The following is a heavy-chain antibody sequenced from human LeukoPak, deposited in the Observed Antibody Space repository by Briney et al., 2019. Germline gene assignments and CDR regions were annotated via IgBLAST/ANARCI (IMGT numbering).Heavy chain of an antibody. V-gene: IGHV3-53*01. D-gene: IGHD3-10*01. CDR1: GFTVSSNY. CDR2: IYSGGST. J-gene: IGHJ4*02. Sequence: GGSLRLSCAASGFTVSSNYMSWVRQAPGKGLEWVSVIYSGGSTYYADSVKGRFTISRDNSKNTLYLQMNSLRAEDTAVYYCARTFYYGSGSYYRSWGQGTLVTVSS. CDR3: ARTFYYGSGSYYRS.